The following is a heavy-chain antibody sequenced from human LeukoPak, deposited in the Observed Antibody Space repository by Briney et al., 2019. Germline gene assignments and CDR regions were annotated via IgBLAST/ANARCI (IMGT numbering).Heavy chain of an antibody. CDR1: CGSINTYY. V-gene: IGHV4-4*07. CDR2: IYTSGST. D-gene: IGHD2-15*01. Sequence: ASETLSLTCTVSCGSINTYYGGWVRQPAGKGREWIGRIYTSGSTNYHPTLKSRVTMSIDTSKNQFSLKLSSVTAADTAVYYCARGGVGYCSGGNCEFDPWGQGTLVTVSS. J-gene: IGHJ5*02. CDR3: ARGGVGYCSGGNCEFDP.